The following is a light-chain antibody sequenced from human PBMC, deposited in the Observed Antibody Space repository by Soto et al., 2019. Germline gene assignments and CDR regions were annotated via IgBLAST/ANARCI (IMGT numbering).Light chain of an antibody. Sequence: DIQMTQSPSSLSASVGDRVTITCRASQRISNYLNWYQQKPGKAPNLLLFAASTLRSGVPSSFSGSGSGTDFTLTISSLQPEDFATYYCQQSYSTPITFGGGTRVDIK. CDR3: QQSYSTPIT. J-gene: IGKJ4*01. V-gene: IGKV1-39*01. CDR2: AAS. CDR1: QRISNY.